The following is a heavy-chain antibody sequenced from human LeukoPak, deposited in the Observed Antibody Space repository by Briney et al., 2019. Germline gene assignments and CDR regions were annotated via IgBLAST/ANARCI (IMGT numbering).Heavy chain of an antibody. CDR1: GFTFSSYW. CDR2: MNTDGSTT. D-gene: IGHD6-6*01. Sequence: GSLRLSCAASGFTFSSYWMHWVRQVPGKGLVWVSHMNTDGSTTSYADSVKGRFTISRDNAKNTLFLQMNSLRAEDTAVYYCGCAAAPPGHFQHWGQGTLVTVSS. J-gene: IGHJ1*01. CDR3: GCAAAPPGHFQH. V-gene: IGHV3-74*01.